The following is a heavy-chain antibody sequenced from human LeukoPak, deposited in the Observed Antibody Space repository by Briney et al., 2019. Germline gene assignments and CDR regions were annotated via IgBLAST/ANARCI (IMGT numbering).Heavy chain of an antibody. CDR2: SSSSSSYT. V-gene: IGHV3-11*06. D-gene: IGHD4-17*01. Sequence: KTGGSLRLSCAAYGFTFSDYYMSWIRQAPGKGLEWVSYSSSSSSYTNYADSVKGRFTISRDNAKNSLYLKMNSLRSEDTAVYYCARSGDYGDLSYDYWGQGTLVTVSS. J-gene: IGHJ4*02. CDR1: GFTFSDYY. CDR3: ARSGDYGDLSYDY.